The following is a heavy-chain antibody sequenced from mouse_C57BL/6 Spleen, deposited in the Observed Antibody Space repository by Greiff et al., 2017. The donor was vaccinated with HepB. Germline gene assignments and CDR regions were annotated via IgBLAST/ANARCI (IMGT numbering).Heavy chain of an antibody. CDR1: GYTFTSYW. Sequence: QVQLQQPGAELVKPGASVKLSCKASGYTFTSYWMQWVKQRPGQGLEWIGEIDPSDSYTNYNQKFKGKATLTVDTSSSTAYMQLSSLTSEDSAVYCGARLETGTGSFDYWGQGTTLTVSS. J-gene: IGHJ2*01. D-gene: IGHD4-1*01. V-gene: IGHV1-50*01. CDR2: IDPSDSYT. CDR3: ARLETGTGSFDY.